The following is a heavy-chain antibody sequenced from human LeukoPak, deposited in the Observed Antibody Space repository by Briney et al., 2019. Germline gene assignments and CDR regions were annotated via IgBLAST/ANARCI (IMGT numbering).Heavy chain of an antibody. CDR2: IYYSGST. CDR1: GGSFSSYY. CDR3: AGPYCSGGSCYLDY. V-gene: IGHV4-59*08. Sequence: SETLSLTCAVYGGSFSSYYWSWIRQPPGKGLEWIGYIYYSGSTNYNPSLKSRVTISVDTSKNQFSLKLSSVTAADTAVYYRAGPYCSGGSCYLDYWGQGTLVTVSS. D-gene: IGHD2-15*01. J-gene: IGHJ4*02.